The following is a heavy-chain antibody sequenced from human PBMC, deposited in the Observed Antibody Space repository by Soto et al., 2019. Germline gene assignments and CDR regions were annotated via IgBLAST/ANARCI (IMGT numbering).Heavy chain of an antibody. Sequence: SETLSLTCTVSGGSISSYYWSWIRQPPGKGLEWIGYIYYSGSTNYNPSLKSRVTISVDTSKNQFSLKLSSVTAADTAVYYCASGLLRIDYWGQGTLVTVSS. J-gene: IGHJ4*02. D-gene: IGHD1-26*01. CDR3: ASGLLRIDY. CDR2: IYYSGST. CDR1: GGSISSYY. V-gene: IGHV4-59*01.